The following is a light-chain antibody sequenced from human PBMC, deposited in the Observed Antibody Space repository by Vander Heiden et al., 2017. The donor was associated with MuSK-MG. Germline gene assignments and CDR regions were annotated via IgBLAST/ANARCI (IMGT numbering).Light chain of an antibody. V-gene: IGKV1-33*01. CDR1: QDISNY. CDR2: DAS. Sequence: DIQMTQSPSSLSASVGDRVTITCQARQDISNYLNWYQQKPGKAPKLLIYDASNLETGVPSRFSGSGSGTDFTFTIRSLQPEDIATYYCQQYENLPLTFGGGTKVEIK. J-gene: IGKJ4*01. CDR3: QQYENLPLT.